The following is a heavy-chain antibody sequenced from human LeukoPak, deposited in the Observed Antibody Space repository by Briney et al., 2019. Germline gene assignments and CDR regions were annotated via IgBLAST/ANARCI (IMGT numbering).Heavy chain of an antibody. Sequence: GASVKVSFKASGYTFTTYAINWVRQAPGQGLEWVGWINTNTGNPTYAQGFTGQFVFSLDTSVSTAYLQISSLKAEDTAVYYCARGAGYCSDGSCFFDYWGQGTLVTVSS. CDR2: INTNTGNP. CDR1: GYTFTTYA. D-gene: IGHD2-15*01. V-gene: IGHV7-4-1*02. J-gene: IGHJ4*02. CDR3: ARGAGYCSDGSCFFDY.